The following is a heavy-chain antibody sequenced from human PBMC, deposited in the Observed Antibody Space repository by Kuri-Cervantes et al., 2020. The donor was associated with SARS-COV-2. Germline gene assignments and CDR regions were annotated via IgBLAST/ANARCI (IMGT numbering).Heavy chain of an antibody. Sequence: ASVKVSCKASGYTFTSYGISWVRQAPGQGLEWMGWISAYNGNTGYAQKFQGRVTMTRNTSISTAYMELSSLRSEDTAVYYCARVGPALYCSSTSCYSRNYYYYMDVWGKGTTVTVSS. J-gene: IGHJ6*03. V-gene: IGHV1-8*02. CDR2: ISAYNGNT. D-gene: IGHD2-2*01. CDR1: GYTFTSYG. CDR3: ARVGPALYCSSTSCYSRNYYYYMDV.